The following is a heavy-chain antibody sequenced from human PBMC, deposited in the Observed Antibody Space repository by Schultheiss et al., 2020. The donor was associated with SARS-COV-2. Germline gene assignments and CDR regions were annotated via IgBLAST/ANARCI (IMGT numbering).Heavy chain of an antibody. CDR1: GFTFSSYA. V-gene: IGHV3-30*18. D-gene: IGHD3-16*01. Sequence: SLKISCAASGFTFSSYAIHWVRQAPGKGLEWLAVISSDGSNEYFAESMKGPLTNKYYADSVRGRFTISRDKSNDTLYLQMNGLTTEDTAVYFCAKERGGGGPPDFWGQGTLVTVSS. CDR3: AKERGGGGPPDF. CDR2: ISSDGSNEY. J-gene: IGHJ4*02.